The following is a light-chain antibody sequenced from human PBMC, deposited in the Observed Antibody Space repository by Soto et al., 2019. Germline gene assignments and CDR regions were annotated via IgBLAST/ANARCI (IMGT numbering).Light chain of an antibody. J-gene: IGKJ2*02. CDR1: QSVSSN. V-gene: IGKV3D-15*01. CDR2: GAS. Sequence: MTQSPSTVSASVGERATLSCRASQSVSSNLAWYQQKPGQAPRLLIYGASTRATGIPARFSGSGSGTEFTLTISSLQSEDFAVDYCQQYNNWPPLMCTFGQGTKLEI. CDR3: QQYNNWPPLMCT.